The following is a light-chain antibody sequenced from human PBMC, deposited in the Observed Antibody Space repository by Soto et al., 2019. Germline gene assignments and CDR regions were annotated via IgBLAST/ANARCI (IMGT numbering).Light chain of an antibody. CDR3: AAWDDSLTVV. J-gene: IGLJ2*01. CDR2: RNN. Sequence: QSVLTQPPSVSGAPGQRVTISCTGSSSNIGAGYDVHWYQQLPGTAPKLVIFRNNNRPSGVPDRFSGSKSGTSASLAITGLQAEDEADYYCAAWDDSLTVVFGGGTKLTVL. CDR1: SSNIGAGYD. V-gene: IGLV1-40*01.